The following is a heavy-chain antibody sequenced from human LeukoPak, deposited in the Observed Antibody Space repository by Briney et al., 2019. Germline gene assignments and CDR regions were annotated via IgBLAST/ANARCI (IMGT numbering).Heavy chain of an antibody. CDR1: RYPFTGYH. V-gene: IGHV1-2*02. J-gene: IGHJ4*02. CDR2: INPNRGGT. CDR3: ARDPTTSWFFKFDH. Sequence: ASVKVSCKASRYPFTGYHIHWVRQAPGQGLEWMGSINPNRGGTNSAQSFQGRVTLTRDTSTSTAYMELSRLRSDDTAVYYCARDPTTSWFFKFDHWGQGTLVTVSS. D-gene: IGHD3-10*01.